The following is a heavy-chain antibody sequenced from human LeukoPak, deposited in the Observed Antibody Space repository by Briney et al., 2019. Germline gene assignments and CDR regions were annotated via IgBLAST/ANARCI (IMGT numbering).Heavy chain of an antibody. CDR2: IYPRDSDT. V-gene: IGHV5-51*01. D-gene: IGHD3-16*01. CDR1: GYTFTHHW. Sequence: GESLKISCEASGYTFTHHWIGWVRPMPGKGLEWVGIIYPRDSDTIYSPSFQGHVTISADTSINTAYLEWRSLEASDTAMYYCARRSDVVGAIWGQGTQVTVSS. CDR3: ARRSDVVGAI. J-gene: IGHJ4*02.